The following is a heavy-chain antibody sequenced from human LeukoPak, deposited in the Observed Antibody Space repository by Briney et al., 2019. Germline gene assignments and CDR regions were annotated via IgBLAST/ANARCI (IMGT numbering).Heavy chain of an antibody. CDR3: ARDHYDTFRWFDP. J-gene: IGHJ5*02. D-gene: IGHD3-9*01. CDR2: ISAYNGNT. V-gene: IGHV1-18*01. Sequence: GASVKVSCKASGYTFTSYGISWVRQAPGQGLEWVGWISAYNGNTNYAQKLQGRVTMTTDTSTSTAYMELRSLRSDDTAVYYCARDHYDTFRWFDPWGQGTLVAVSS. CDR1: GYTFTSYG.